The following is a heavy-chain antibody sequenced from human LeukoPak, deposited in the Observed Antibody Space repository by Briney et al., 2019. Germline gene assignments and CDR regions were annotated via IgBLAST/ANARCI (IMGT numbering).Heavy chain of an antibody. D-gene: IGHD2-2*01. CDR2: ISAYNGST. Sequence: ASVKVSCKASGYTFTSYGISWVRQAPGQGLEWMGWISAYNGSTNYAQKLQGRVTMTTDTSTSTAYMELRSLRSDDTAVYYCARVPKYCSSTSSCWFDPWGQGTLVTVSS. J-gene: IGHJ5*02. CDR3: ARVPKYCSSTSSCWFDP. CDR1: GYTFTSYG. V-gene: IGHV1-18*01.